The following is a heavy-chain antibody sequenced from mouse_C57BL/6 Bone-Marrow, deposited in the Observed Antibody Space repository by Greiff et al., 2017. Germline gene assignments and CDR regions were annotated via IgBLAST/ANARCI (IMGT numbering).Heavy chain of an antibody. CDR2: IDPENGDT. D-gene: IGHD1-1*01. Sequence: VQLKQSGAELVRPGASVKLSCTASGFNIKDDYMHWVKQRPEQGLEWIGWIDPENGDTEYASKFQGKATITADTSSNTACLQLSSLTSEDTAVYYCTTLTTVVATDYAMDYWGQGTSVTVSS. V-gene: IGHV14-4*01. J-gene: IGHJ4*01. CDR3: TTLTTVVATDYAMDY. CDR1: GFNIKDDY.